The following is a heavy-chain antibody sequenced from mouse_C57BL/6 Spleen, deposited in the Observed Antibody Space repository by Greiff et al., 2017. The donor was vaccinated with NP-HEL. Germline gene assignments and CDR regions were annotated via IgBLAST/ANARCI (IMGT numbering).Heavy chain of an antibody. D-gene: IGHD1-1*01. Sequence: EVKLMESGPGLVKPSQSLSLTCSVTGYSITSGYYWNLIRQFPGNKLEWMGYISYDGSNNYNPSLKNRISITRDTSKNQFFLKLNSVTTEDTATYYCARDPDGSAFAYWGQGTLVTVSA. J-gene: IGHJ3*01. CDR3: ARDPDGSAFAY. CDR2: ISYDGSN. CDR1: GYSITSGYY. V-gene: IGHV3-6*01.